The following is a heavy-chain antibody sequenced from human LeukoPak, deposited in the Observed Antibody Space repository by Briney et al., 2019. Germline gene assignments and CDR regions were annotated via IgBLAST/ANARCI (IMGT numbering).Heavy chain of an antibody. CDR3: ASHYYDFWSGYYFDY. D-gene: IGHD3-3*01. Sequence: GGSLRLSCAASGFTFSSYWMSWVRQAPGKGLGWVANIKQDGSEKYYVDSVKGRFTISRDNAKNSLYLQMNSLRAEDTAVYYCASHYYDFWSGYYFDYWGQGTLVTVSS. CDR1: GFTFSSYW. V-gene: IGHV3-7*01. J-gene: IGHJ4*02. CDR2: IKQDGSEK.